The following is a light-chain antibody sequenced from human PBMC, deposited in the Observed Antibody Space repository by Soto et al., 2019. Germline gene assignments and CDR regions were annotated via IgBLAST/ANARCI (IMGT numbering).Light chain of an antibody. V-gene: IGKV1-9*01. CDR2: AAS. Sequence: DIQMTQSPSSLSASVGDRVTITCRASQDIAIYLAWYQQKPGEAPKMXIYAASTLYGGVPSRFSGSGAGTDCARTITSLQAEDVATDYCQQLRMFPSTFGGGTKVDIK. CDR1: QDIAIY. J-gene: IGKJ4*01. CDR3: QQLRMFPST.